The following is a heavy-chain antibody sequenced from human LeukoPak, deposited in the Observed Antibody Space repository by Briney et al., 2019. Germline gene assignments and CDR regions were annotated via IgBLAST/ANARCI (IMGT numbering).Heavy chain of an antibody. Sequence: ASVKVSCKASGYTFTSYGISWVRQAPGQGLEWMGWISAYNGNTNYAQKLQGRVTMTTDTSTSTAYMELRSLRSDDTAVYYCARAYSGGYYYYYMDVWGKGTTVTVSS. D-gene: IGHD1-26*01. CDR3: ARAYSGGYYYYYMDV. J-gene: IGHJ6*03. V-gene: IGHV1-18*01. CDR2: ISAYNGNT. CDR1: GYTFTSYG.